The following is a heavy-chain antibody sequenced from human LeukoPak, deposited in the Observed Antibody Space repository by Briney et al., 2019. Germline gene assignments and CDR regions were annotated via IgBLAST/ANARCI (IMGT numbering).Heavy chain of an antibody. CDR2: IFTSVST. J-gene: IGHJ4*02. CDR3: AGDSLAVAGTDY. D-gene: IGHD6-19*01. V-gene: IGHV4-4*07. CDR1: GGSISSYY. Sequence: PSETLSLTCTVPGGSISSYYWTWIRQPAGKGLEWIGRIFTSVSTNYNPSLKSRVTMSVDTSKNQFSLKLSSVTAADTAVYYCAGDSLAVAGTDYWAQGTLVTVSS.